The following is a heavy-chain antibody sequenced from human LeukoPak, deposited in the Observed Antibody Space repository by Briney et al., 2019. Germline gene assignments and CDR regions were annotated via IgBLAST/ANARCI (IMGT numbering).Heavy chain of an antibody. CDR1: GGSFSGYY. V-gene: IGHV4-34*01. J-gene: IGHJ4*02. Sequence: PSETLSLTXAVYGGSFSGYYWSWIRQPPGKGLEWIGEINHSGSTNYNPSLKSRVTISVDTSKNQFSLKLSSVTAADTAVYYCARAPVGATYFDYWGQGTLVTVSS. D-gene: IGHD1-26*01. CDR3: ARAPVGATYFDY. CDR2: INHSGST.